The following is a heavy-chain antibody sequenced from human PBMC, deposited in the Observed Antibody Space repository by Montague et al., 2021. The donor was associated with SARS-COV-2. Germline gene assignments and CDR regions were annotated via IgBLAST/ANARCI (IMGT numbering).Heavy chain of an antibody. Sequence: SETLSLTCTVSGGSISNYYWSWIRQSPGKGLEWSTEMYYSGSTTYNPSLKSRATISGDTSKNQFPPTLSSMTAADTAVYYCAIGRGGTIFGVIGAYYGMDTWGQGTTVTVS. V-gene: IGHV4-59*01. D-gene: IGHD3-3*01. J-gene: IGHJ6*02. CDR2: MYYSGST. CDR1: GGSISNYY. CDR3: AIGRGGTIFGVIGAYYGMDT.